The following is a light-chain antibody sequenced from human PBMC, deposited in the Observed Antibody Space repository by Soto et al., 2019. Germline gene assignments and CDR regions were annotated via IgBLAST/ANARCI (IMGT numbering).Light chain of an antibody. CDR2: EVS. Sequence: QSVLTQPPSASGSPGQSVTISCTGTSSDVGGYNYVSWYQQHPGKPPKLMIYEVSKRPAGVPDRFSGSKSGNTASLTVSGLQAEDEADYYCSSYAGSNWWVFGTGTKVTVL. V-gene: IGLV2-8*01. J-gene: IGLJ1*01. CDR1: SSDVGGYNY. CDR3: SSYAGSNWWV.